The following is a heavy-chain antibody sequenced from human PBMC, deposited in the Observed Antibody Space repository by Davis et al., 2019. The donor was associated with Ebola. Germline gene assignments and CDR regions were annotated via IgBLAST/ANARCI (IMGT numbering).Heavy chain of an antibody. Sequence: GESLKISCAASGFTFSSYAMSWVRQAPGKGLEWVSAISGSGGSTYYADSVKGRFTISRDNAKNSLYLQMNSLRAEDTAVYYCAKDSGYYDFWSGLMDVWGQGTTVTVSS. CDR1: GFTFSSYA. D-gene: IGHD3-3*01. V-gene: IGHV3-23*01. J-gene: IGHJ6*02. CDR3: AKDSGYYDFWSGLMDV. CDR2: ISGSGGST.